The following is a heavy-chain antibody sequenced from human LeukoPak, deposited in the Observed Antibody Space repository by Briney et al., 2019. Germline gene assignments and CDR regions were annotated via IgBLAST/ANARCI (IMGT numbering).Heavy chain of an antibody. Sequence: ASVKVACKASGYSFSDYGISWVRQAPGQGLEWMGWISAYNGNTNYAQKLQGRVTMTTDTSTSTAYMELRRLRSDDTAVYYCARVRPPYGYGKWFDPWGQGTLVTVSS. J-gene: IGHJ5*02. V-gene: IGHV1-18*01. CDR1: GYSFSDYG. CDR3: ARVRPPYGYGKWFDP. D-gene: IGHD5-18*01. CDR2: ISAYNGNT.